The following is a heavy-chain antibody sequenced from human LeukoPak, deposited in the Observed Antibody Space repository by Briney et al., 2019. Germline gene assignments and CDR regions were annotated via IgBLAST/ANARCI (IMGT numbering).Heavy chain of an antibody. J-gene: IGHJ4*02. Sequence: GGSLRLSCAASGFTFSSYSMNWVRQAPGKGLEWVSSISSSSSYIYYADSVKGQFTISRDNAKNSLYLQMNSLRAEDTAVYYCAREVLTGYPFDYWGQGTLVTVSS. CDR1: GFTFSSYS. CDR3: AREVLTGYPFDY. D-gene: IGHD3-9*01. CDR2: ISSSSSYI. V-gene: IGHV3-21*01.